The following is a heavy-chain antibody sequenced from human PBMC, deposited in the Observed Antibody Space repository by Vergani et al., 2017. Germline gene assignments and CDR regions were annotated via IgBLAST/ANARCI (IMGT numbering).Heavy chain of an antibody. V-gene: IGHV4-59*01. CDR2: VEDSGYF. D-gene: IGHD1-14*01. CDR3: ASSIVSRNPPDYFDN. CDR1: GGSLSGYY. Sequence: QVQLQESGPGLVRPSETLSLTCTVSGGSLSGYYWNWIRQTPGEGLEWIGYVEDSGYFNYNPSLKTRVSMSSDTSNNHFSLMLSSVTVADTAVYYCASSIVSRNPPDYFDNWGQGTLVTVSS. J-gene: IGHJ4*02.